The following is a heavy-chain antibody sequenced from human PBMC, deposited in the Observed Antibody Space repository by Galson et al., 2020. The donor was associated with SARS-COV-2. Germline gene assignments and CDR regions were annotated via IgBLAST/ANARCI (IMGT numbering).Heavy chain of an antibody. J-gene: IGHJ2*01. V-gene: IGHV1-3*01. CDR2: INAGNGNT. Sequence: ASVKVSCKASGYTFTSYAMHWVRQAPGQRLEWMGWINAGNGNTKYSQKFQGRVTITRDTSASTAYMELSSLGSEDTAVYYCARAPGYCSGGSCYNFDYTAWYFDLWGRGTLVTVSS. CDR1: GYTFTSYA. CDR3: ARAPGYCSGGSCYNFDYTAWYFDL. D-gene: IGHD2-15*01.